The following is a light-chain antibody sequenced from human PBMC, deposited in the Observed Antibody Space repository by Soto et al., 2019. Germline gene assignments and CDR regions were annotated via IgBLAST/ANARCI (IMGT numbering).Light chain of an antibody. CDR3: QQYENLPT. CDR2: SAS. Sequence: LTQSPVTLSLFPGERSNLSCRASRGVTNYLAWYQHKPGQAPRVLIASASDRATGIPVRFSGSGSGTDFTLTISSLEPEDIATYYCQQYENLPTFGQGTRLEIK. V-gene: IGKV3-11*01. CDR1: RGVTNY. J-gene: IGKJ5*01.